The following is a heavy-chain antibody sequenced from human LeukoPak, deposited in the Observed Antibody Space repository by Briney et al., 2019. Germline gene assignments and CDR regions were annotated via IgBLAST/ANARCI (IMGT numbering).Heavy chain of an antibody. V-gene: IGHV3-23*01. J-gene: IGHJ3*02. Sequence: GGSLRLSCAASGFTFSSYAMSWVRQAPGKGLEWVSAISGSGGSTYYADSVKGRFTISRDNSKNTLYLQMGSLRAEDMAVYYCARDLGNWNDGDYAFDIWGQGTMVTVSS. CDR3: ARDLGNWNDGDYAFDI. CDR1: GFTFSSYA. CDR2: ISGSGGST. D-gene: IGHD1-1*01.